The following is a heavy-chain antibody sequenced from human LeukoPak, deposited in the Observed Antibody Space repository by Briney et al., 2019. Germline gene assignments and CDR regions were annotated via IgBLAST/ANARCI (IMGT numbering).Heavy chain of an antibody. CDR2: INPNTGDT. CDR3: AVAPGDY. V-gene: IGHV1-2*02. Sequence: ASVRVSCKASGYTFTGYYMHWVRQAPGQGLEWMGWINPNTGDTNYAQKFQGRVAMTRDTSITTVYMEISRLTSDDTALFYCAVAPGDYWGQGTLVTVSS. D-gene: IGHD2-21*01. J-gene: IGHJ4*02. CDR1: GYTFTGYY.